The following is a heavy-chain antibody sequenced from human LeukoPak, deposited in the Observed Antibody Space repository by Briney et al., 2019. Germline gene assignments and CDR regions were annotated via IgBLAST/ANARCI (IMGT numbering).Heavy chain of an antibody. CDR1: GFTFSSYA. V-gene: IGHV3-48*04. Sequence: GGSLRLSCAASGFTFSSYAMSWVRQAPGKGLEWVSYISSSDSPIYYADSVKGRFTISRDNAKNSLYLQMTSLRAEDTAVYFCARFKLSSGYHPFDYWGQGTLVTVST. CDR2: ISSSDSPI. J-gene: IGHJ4*02. CDR3: ARFKLSSGYHPFDY. D-gene: IGHD5-12*01.